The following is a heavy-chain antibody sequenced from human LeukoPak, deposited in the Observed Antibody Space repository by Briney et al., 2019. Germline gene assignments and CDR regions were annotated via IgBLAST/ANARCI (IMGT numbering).Heavy chain of an antibody. J-gene: IGHJ4*02. CDR1: GASISNKNYF. CDR2: IYYTEST. Sequence: PSETLSLTCSVSGASISNKNYFWGWIRQPLGKGLEWIGGIYYTESTYYNPSLKSRVTISLDTSRNQFSLNLSSATAADTAVYYCARAWFGPEGGAYYFDYWGQGTLVTVSS. CDR3: ARAWFGPEGGAYYFDY. V-gene: IGHV4-39*07. D-gene: IGHD3-16*01.